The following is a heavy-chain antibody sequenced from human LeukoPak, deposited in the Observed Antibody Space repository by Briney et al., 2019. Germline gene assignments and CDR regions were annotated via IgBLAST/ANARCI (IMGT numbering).Heavy chain of an antibody. V-gene: IGHV3-7*01. CDR2: IKPDGSAV. CDR3: AGDRAQYYDDSFDI. CDR1: GLTFNIYW. J-gene: IGHJ3*02. Sequence: GGSLRLSCAASGLTFNIYWMSWIRQAPGKGLEWVANIKPDGSAVYYLDSVKGRFTISRDNAQTSVFLQINTLRVEDTAVYYCAGDRAQYYDDSFDIWGQGTMVTVSS. D-gene: IGHD3-3*01.